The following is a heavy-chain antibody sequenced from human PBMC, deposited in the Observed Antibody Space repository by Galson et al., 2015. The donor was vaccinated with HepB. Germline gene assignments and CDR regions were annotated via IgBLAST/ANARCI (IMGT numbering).Heavy chain of an antibody. CDR3: VKDRGRVIRDFDS. D-gene: IGHD1-26*01. V-gene: IGHV3-64D*06. CDR2: ITDNGGNT. Sequence: SLRLSCAASGFTFSTYAMHWVRQAPGKGLQYVSGITDNGGNTIYADSVKGRFTISRDNSKNTLYLQMSSLRPEDTAVYYCVKDRGRVIRDFDSWGQGTLVTVSS. J-gene: IGHJ4*02. CDR1: GFTFSTYA.